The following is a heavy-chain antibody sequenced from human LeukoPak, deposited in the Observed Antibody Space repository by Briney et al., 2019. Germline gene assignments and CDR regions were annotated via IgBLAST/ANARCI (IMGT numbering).Heavy chain of an antibody. D-gene: IGHD6-25*01. J-gene: IGHJ4*02. CDR2: IDNSGGST. CDR3: AKDVGGPHFDS. V-gene: IGHV3-23*01. CDR1: GFTFSSYW. Sequence: GGSLRLSCAASGFTFSSYWMSWVRQAPGKGLDWISTIDNSGGSTHYADSVKGRFAISRDNSKNTLYLLMNSLRAEDTAVYYCAKDVGGPHFDSWGQGTLVTVSS.